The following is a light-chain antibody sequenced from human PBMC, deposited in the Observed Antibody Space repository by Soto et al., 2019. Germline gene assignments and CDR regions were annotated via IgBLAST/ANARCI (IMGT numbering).Light chain of an antibody. CDR2: DAS. J-gene: IGKJ2*01. V-gene: IGKV1-5*01. Sequence: DIQMTQSPSTLSASVGDRVTITCWASQSISSWLAWYQQKPGKAPKLLIYDASSLESGVPSRFSGSGSGTEFTLTISSLQPDVFATYYCQQYNSYSYTFRQGTKLEIK. CDR3: QQYNSYSYT. CDR1: QSISSW.